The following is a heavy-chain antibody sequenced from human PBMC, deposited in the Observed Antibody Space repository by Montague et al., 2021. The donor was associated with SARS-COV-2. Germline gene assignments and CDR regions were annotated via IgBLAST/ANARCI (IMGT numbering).Heavy chain of an antibody. CDR2: IYYTGTT. J-gene: IGHJ6*02. D-gene: IGHD1-14*01. Sequence: SETLSLTCTVSGASFSNYYWSWIRQPPGKGLEWIGYIYYTGTTNYNPSLKSRVTISVDTSKNQFSLKLSSVTAADTAVYYCARSKPVSSFYYYYGMDVWGQGTTVTVSS. CDR3: ARSKPVSSFYYYYGMDV. CDR1: GASFSNYY. V-gene: IGHV4-59*12.